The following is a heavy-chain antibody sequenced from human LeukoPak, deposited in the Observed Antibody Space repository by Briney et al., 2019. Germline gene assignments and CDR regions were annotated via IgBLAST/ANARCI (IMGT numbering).Heavy chain of an antibody. Sequence: SETLSLTCTVSGGSISTDNYYWSWVRQSPVKGLEWLGYIHHSGTTYYNPSLRSRVPISVDTSKNQFSLNLNSVTAADTAVYYCARNLLPYFGELDPWGRGTLVTVSS. D-gene: IGHD3-10*01. CDR1: GGSISTDNYY. J-gene: IGHJ5*02. CDR3: ARNLLPYFGELDP. CDR2: IHHSGTT. V-gene: IGHV4-31*03.